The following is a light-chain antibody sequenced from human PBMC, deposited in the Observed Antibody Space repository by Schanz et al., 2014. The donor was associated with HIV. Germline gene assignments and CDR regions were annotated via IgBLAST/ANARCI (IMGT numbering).Light chain of an antibody. Sequence: EIVLTQSPGTLSLSLGERATLSCRASQSVTNNYLAWHQQKPGQAPRLLVYGASSRATGIPARFSGSGSGSDFTLTIDSLQSEDFAVYYCQQYNNWPPPFGQGTKVEIK. CDR1: QSVTNN. CDR2: GAS. CDR3: QQYNNWPPP. V-gene: IGKV3-15*01. J-gene: IGKJ1*01.